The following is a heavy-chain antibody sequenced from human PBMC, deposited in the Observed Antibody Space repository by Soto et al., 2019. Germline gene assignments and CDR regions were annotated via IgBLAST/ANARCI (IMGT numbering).Heavy chain of an antibody. J-gene: IGHJ4*02. D-gene: IGHD1-7*01. Sequence: QVQLVESGGGVVQPGRSLRLSCAVSGFTFSTYGMHWVRQAPGKGLEWVAVIWYDGGNKYYSDSLKGRFIISRDTSRNTLYLQMNSLRAEDTAVYYCARGNWKYGYFDFWGQGTLVTVS. CDR1: GFTFSTYG. CDR3: ARGNWKYGYFDF. CDR2: IWYDGGNK. V-gene: IGHV3-33*01.